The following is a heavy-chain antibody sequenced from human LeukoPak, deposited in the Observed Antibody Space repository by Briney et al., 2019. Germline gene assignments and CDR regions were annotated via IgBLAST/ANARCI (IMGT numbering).Heavy chain of an antibody. CDR1: GGSISSSSYY. CDR2: IYYSGST. V-gene: IGHV4-39*07. J-gene: IGHJ6*02. CDR3: ARESLPNYYDSSGYPPGYYYYGMDV. Sequence: SETLSLTCTVSGGSISSSSYYWGWIRQPPGKGLEWIGSIYYSGSTYYNPSLKSRVTISVDTSKNQFSLKLSSVTAADTAVYYCARESLPNYYDSSGYPPGYYYYGMDVWGQGTTVTVS. D-gene: IGHD3-22*01.